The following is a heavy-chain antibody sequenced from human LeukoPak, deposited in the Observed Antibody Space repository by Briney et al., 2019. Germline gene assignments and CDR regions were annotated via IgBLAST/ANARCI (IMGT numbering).Heavy chain of an antibody. J-gene: IGHJ4*02. Sequence: SETLSLTCAVYGGSFSGYYWSWIRQPPGKGLEWIGNIYHGGSTYYNASLKSRVTISLHMSKNQFSLKLSSVTAADTAAYYCARVRYCSGGSCSSPTYFDYWGQGTLVTVSS. CDR3: ARVRYCSGGSCSSPTYFDY. CDR2: IYHGGST. V-gene: IGHV4-34*01. D-gene: IGHD2-15*01. CDR1: GGSFSGYY.